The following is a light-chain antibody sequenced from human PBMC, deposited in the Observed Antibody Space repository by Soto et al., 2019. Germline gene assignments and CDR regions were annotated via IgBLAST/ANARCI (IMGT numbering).Light chain of an antibody. CDR2: DVN. J-gene: IGLJ1*01. Sequence: QSALTQPRSVSGSPGQSVTISCTGTSSDVGGYNYVSWYQQHPGKAPKLMICDVNQRPSGVPDRFSGSKSGNTASLTISGLQAEDEADYYCCSYAGGPYVFGTGTKVTVL. CDR1: SSDVGGYNY. V-gene: IGLV2-11*01. CDR3: CSYAGGPYV.